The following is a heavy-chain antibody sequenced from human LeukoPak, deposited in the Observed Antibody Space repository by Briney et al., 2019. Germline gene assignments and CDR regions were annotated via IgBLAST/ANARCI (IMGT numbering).Heavy chain of an antibody. CDR3: ASGTGGVYFDY. Sequence: SRTLSLTCAVSGYSISSGYYWGWIRQPPGKGLEWIGSIYHSGSTYYNPSLKSRVTISVDTSKNQFSLKLSSVTAADTAVYYCASGTGGVYFDYWGQGTLVTVSS. V-gene: IGHV4-38-2*01. J-gene: IGHJ4*02. D-gene: IGHD3/OR15-3a*01. CDR1: GYSISSGYY. CDR2: IYHSGST.